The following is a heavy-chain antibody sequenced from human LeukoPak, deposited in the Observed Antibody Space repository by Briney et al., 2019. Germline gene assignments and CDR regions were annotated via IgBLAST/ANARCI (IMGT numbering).Heavy chain of an antibody. J-gene: IGHJ4*02. CDR1: GFTFSSYA. Sequence: GGSLRLSCAASGFTFSSYAMTWVRQAPGKGLEWVSSISGTGGSTFYADSVKGRFTISRDNSKNTLYLQMNSLRAEDTAIYYCAKEREAYCSGGSCYGSDKLFPADFWGQGSLVTVSS. D-gene: IGHD2-15*01. CDR3: AKEREAYCSGGSCYGSDKLFPADF. CDR2: ISGTGGST. V-gene: IGHV3-23*01.